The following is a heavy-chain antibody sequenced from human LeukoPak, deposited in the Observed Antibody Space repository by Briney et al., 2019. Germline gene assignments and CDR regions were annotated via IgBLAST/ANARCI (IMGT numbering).Heavy chain of an antibody. J-gene: IGHJ4*02. V-gene: IGHV3-21*01. CDR3: AKGSQY. Sequence: GGSLRLSCVATGFTFKSASMSWVRQAPGKGLEWVAFIGHFAGDIFYADSVKGRFNISRDDAKDSVYLQMNGLRVEDTALYYCAKGSQYWGQGTLVTVSA. CDR1: GFTFKSAS. CDR2: IGHFAGDI.